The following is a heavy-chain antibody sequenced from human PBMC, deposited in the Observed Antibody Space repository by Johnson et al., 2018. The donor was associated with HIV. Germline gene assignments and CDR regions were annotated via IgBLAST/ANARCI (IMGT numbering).Heavy chain of an antibody. J-gene: IGHJ3*02. V-gene: IGHV3-23*04. Sequence: VQLVESVGGVVQPGRSLRLSCAASGFTFSSYAMSWVRQAPGKGLEWVSAISGSGGRTYYADSVKGRFTISRDNSKNTLYLQMNSLRAEDTAVYYCAKVRRGSSYGDAFDIWGQGTMVTVSS. CDR1: GFTFSSYA. D-gene: IGHD1-26*01. CDR2: ISGSGGRT. CDR3: AKVRRGSSYGDAFDI.